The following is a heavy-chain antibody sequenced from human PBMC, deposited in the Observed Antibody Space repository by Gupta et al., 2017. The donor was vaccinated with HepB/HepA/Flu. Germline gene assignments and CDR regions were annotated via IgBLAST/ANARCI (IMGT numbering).Heavy chain of an antibody. CDR2: INSDGSST. V-gene: IGHV3-74*01. D-gene: IGHD3-10*01. J-gene: IGHJ3*02. CDR3: ARDPNVLLWFGDTSEGAFDI. Sequence: EVQLVVSGVGLVQPGGSLRLSCAASGFTFSSYWLPWVLHPPGTWLVGVSRINSDGSSTSYADSVKGRFTISRDNAKNTLYLQMNSLRAEDTAVYYCARDPNVLLWFGDTSEGAFDIWGQGTMVTVSS. CDR1: GFTFSSYW.